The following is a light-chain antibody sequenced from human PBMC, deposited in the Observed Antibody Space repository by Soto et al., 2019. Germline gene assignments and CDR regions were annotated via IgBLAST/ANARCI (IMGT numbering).Light chain of an antibody. V-gene: IGKV3-20*01. CDR3: QHYVTSLTT. CDR1: QSVSSK. J-gene: IGKJ1*01. Sequence: EIVMTQSPATLSVSPGEGATLSCRASQSVSSKLAWYQQKPGQAPRLLIFGASIRVTGIPDRFIGSGSGTDFTLTISRLEPEDFAVYYCQHYVTSLTTFGQGTKVAIK. CDR2: GAS.